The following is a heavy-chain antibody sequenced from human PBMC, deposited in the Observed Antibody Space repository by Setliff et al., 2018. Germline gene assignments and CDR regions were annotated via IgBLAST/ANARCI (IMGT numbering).Heavy chain of an antibody. Sequence: GGSLRLSCAASGFTFSSYAMSWVRQAPGKGLEWVSYISSSGSTIYYVDSVKGRFTISRDNAKNSLYLQMNSLRAEDTAVYYCARYSSGWFFDYWGQGTLVTVSS. CDR1: GFTFSSYA. J-gene: IGHJ4*02. D-gene: IGHD6-19*01. CDR2: ISSSGSTI. CDR3: ARYSSGWFFDY. V-gene: IGHV3-48*03.